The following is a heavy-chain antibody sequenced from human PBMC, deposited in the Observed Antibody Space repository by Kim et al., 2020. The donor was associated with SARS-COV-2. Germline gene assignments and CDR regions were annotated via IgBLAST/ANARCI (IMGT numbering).Heavy chain of an antibody. CDR1: GGTFSSFA. CDR3: ARGPRTAAAGTVYYHYGMDV. D-gene: IGHD6-13*01. Sequence: SVKVSCTASGGTFSSFALTWVRQAPGQGLEWMGGIIPIYDTATYAQKFQGRVTITADKSTSTAYMELSSLRFEDTAVYYCARGPRTAAAGTVYYHYGMDVWGQGPPVTVSS. CDR2: IIPIYDTA. J-gene: IGHJ6*02. V-gene: IGHV1-69*06.